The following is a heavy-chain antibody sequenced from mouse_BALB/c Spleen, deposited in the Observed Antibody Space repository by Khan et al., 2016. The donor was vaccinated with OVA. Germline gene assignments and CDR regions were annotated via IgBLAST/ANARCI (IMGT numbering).Heavy chain of an antibody. CDR3: ARKDYYDYDPFPY. CDR2: ISYSGNT. CDR1: GYSITSEYT. V-gene: IGHV3-2*02. D-gene: IGHD2-4*01. Sequence: EVQLVESGPGLVKPSQSLSLTCTVTGYSITSEYTWNWIRQFPGNKLEWMGFISYSGNTRYNPSLKSRFSITRDTSKNQFFLQLNSVTSEDTATYYCARKDYYDYDPFPYWGQGTLVTVSA. J-gene: IGHJ3*01.